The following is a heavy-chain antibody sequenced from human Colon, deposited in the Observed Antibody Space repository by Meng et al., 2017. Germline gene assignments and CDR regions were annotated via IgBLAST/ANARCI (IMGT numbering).Heavy chain of an antibody. CDR3: ARDQPDPHEYYYDSSGCCYPDY. J-gene: IGHJ4*02. CDR1: GYTFTSYY. V-gene: IGHV1-46*01. CDR2: INPSGGST. D-gene: IGHD3-22*01. Sequence: GESLKISCKASGYTFTSYYMHWVRQAPGQGLEWMGIINPSGGSTSYAQKFQGRVTMTRDTSTSTVYMGLSSLRSEDTAVYYCARDQPDPHEYYYDSSGCCYPDYWGQGTLVTVSS.